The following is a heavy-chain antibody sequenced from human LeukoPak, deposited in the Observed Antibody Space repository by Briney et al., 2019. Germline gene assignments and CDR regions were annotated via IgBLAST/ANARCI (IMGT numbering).Heavy chain of an antibody. CDR1: GYTFTTSD. CDR2: LNPNSGNT. Sequence: GVSVRVSCKASGYTFTTSDINWVRQATGQGLEWMGWLNPNSGNTAYAQKFQGRVIMTRNTSKSTAYMELSSLRSEDTAVYYCARSGSYPRRFDYWGQGTLVTVSS. CDR3: ARSGSYPRRFDY. V-gene: IGHV1-8*01. J-gene: IGHJ4*02. D-gene: IGHD1-26*01.